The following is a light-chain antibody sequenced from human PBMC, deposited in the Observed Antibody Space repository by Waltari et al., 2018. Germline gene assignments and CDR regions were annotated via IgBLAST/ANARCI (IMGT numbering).Light chain of an antibody. V-gene: IGKV1-39*01. CDR2: AAS. J-gene: IGKJ3*01. CDR1: QTINYY. CDR3: QQSFSIPFT. Sequence: DIQVTQSPPSLSASVGDRVNITCRASQTINYYLNWYQQKPGRAPKLQIYAASRLQSGVPSRFSGSGSGADFTLTISSRQSEDYASYYCQQSFSIPFTFGPGTKVDLK.